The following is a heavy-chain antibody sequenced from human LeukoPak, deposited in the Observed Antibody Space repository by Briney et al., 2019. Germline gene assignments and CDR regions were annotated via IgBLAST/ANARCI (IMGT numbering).Heavy chain of an antibody. CDR3: ARDYYDSRGEAFDI. CDR2: IFYVGST. Sequence: PSETLSLTCTVSGGSFEHYFWSWIRQPPGKGLEWIGYIFYVGSTNYNPSLKSRVTISVDTSKNQFSLKLNSVTAADTAVYYCARDYYDSRGEAFDIWGQGTMVTVSS. CDR1: GGSFEHYF. D-gene: IGHD3-22*01. J-gene: IGHJ3*02. V-gene: IGHV4-59*01.